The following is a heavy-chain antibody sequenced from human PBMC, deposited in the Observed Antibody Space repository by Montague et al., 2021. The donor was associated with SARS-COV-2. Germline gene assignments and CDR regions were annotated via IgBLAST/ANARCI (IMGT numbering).Heavy chain of an antibody. Sequence: SETLSLTCTVSGGSISNRDYYWAWIRQTPGKGLEWIGSIFYTGSTFYNLSLKSRLTISVDTSKNHFSLRLNSVTAADTAVYYCARHGLWPKERAAGDLNWFDPWGQGTLVTVSS. V-gene: IGHV4-39*01. J-gene: IGHJ5*02. CDR3: ARHGLWPKERAAGDLNWFDP. D-gene: IGHD6-13*01. CDR1: GGSISNRDYY. CDR2: IFYTGST.